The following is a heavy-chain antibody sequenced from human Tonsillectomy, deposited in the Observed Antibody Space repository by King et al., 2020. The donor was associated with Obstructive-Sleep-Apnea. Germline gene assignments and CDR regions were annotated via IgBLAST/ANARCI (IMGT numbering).Heavy chain of an antibody. D-gene: IGHD1-26*01. Sequence: QLVQSGAEVKKPGASVKVSCKAFGYTFTSYYMHWVRQAPGQGLEWMGIINPSGGSTIYAQKFQGRVTMTRDTSTSTVYMELSSLRSEDTAVYYCAREDRELSPSYYWGQGTLVTVSS. V-gene: IGHV1-46*01. CDR3: AREDRELSPSYY. J-gene: IGHJ4*02. CDR2: INPSGGST. CDR1: GYTFTSYY.